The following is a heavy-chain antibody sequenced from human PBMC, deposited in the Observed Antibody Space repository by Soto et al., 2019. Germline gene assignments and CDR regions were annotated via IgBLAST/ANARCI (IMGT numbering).Heavy chain of an antibody. CDR2: INHSGST. CDR1: VGSFSVYY. J-gene: IGHJ5*02. CDR3: ARALGPINWFDP. V-gene: IGHV4-34*01. Sequence: KPAETLCLTCAFYVGSFSVYYWSWIRQPPGKGLEWIGEINHSGSTNYNPSLKSRVTISVDTSKNQLSLKLSSVTAADTAVYYCARALGPINWFDPWGQGTLVTVSS.